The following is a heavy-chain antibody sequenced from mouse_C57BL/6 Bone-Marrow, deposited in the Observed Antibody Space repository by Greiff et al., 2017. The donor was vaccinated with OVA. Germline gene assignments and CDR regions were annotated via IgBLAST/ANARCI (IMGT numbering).Heavy chain of an antibody. CDR1: GFTFSDFY. CDR3: ARGHYYGSPYFDY. Sequence: EVKLMESGGGLVQSGRSLRLSCATSGFTFSDFYMEWVRQAPGKGLEWIAASRNKANDYTTEYSASVKGRFIVSRDTSQSILYLQMNALRAEDTAIYYCARGHYYGSPYFDYWGQGTTLTVSS. V-gene: IGHV7-1*01. J-gene: IGHJ2*01. D-gene: IGHD1-1*01. CDR2: SRNKANDYTT.